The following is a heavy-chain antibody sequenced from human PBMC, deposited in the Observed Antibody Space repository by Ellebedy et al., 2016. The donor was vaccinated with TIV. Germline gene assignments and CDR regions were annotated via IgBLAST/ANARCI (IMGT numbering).Heavy chain of an antibody. Sequence: PGGSLRLSCADSGSTFSSYWMTWVRQPPGKGLEWVANIKQDGRDKYYVDSVRGRLTISRDNAKNSLYLQMNSLTVEDTAVYYCARRYCTISRCFAASWASLEMWGQGTMVTVSS. J-gene: IGHJ3*02. CDR2: IKQDGRDK. CDR1: GSTFSSYW. CDR3: ARRYCTISRCFAASWASLEM. D-gene: IGHD2-2*01. V-gene: IGHV3-7*01.